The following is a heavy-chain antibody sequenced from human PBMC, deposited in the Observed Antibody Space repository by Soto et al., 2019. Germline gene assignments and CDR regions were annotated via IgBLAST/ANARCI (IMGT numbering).Heavy chain of an antibody. CDR3: ARDRRFGTNSLYGMDV. J-gene: IGHJ6*02. V-gene: IGHV4-61*01. Sequence: QVQLQESGPGLVKPSETLSLTCTVSGGSVSSGSYYWSWIRQPPGKGLEWIGYIYYSGSTNYNPSLKSRVTISVDTSKNQFSLKLSSVTAADTAVYYCARDRRFGTNSLYGMDVWGQGTTVTVSS. CDR2: IYYSGST. CDR1: GGSVSSGSYY. D-gene: IGHD3-10*01.